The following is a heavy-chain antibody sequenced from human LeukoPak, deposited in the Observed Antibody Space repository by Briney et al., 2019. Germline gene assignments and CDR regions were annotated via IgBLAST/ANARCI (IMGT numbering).Heavy chain of an antibody. Sequence: GESLKISCKGSGYSFTSYWISWVRQMPGKGLEWMGIIYPGDSDTRYSPSFQGQVTISADKSISTAYLQWSSLKASDTAMYYCARQVGSSWFVFGLWGQGTLVTVSS. CDR2: IYPGDSDT. CDR3: ARQVGSSWFVFGL. J-gene: IGHJ4*02. CDR1: GYSFTSYW. V-gene: IGHV5-51*01. D-gene: IGHD6-13*01.